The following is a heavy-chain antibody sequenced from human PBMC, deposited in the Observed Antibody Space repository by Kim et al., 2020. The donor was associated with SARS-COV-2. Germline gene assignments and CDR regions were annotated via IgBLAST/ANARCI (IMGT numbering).Heavy chain of an antibody. CDR3: ARGGSYYRDWFDP. V-gene: IGHV1-8*01. J-gene: IGHJ5*02. Sequence: YAQKFQGRVTMTRNTSISTAYMELSSLRSEDTAVYYCARGGSYYRDWFDPWGQGTLVTVSS. D-gene: IGHD1-26*01.